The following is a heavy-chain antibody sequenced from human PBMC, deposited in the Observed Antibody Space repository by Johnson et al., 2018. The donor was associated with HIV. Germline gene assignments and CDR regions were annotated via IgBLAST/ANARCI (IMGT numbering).Heavy chain of an antibody. CDR3: ARVAALYDAFDI. V-gene: IGHV3-7*04. J-gene: IGHJ3*02. Sequence: VQLVESGGGLVQPGGSLRLSCAASGFTFSSYWMSWVRQAPGKGLEWVANIQQAGSAKYYVYSVKGRFTISRDNAKNSLYLQMNSLRAEDTAVYYCARVAALYDAFDIWGQGTMVTVSS. CDR2: IQQAGSAK. D-gene: IGHD2-15*01. CDR1: GFTFSSYW.